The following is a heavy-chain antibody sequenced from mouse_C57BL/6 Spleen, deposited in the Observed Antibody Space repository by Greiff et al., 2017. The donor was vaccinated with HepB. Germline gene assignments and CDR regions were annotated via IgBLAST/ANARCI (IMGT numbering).Heavy chain of an antibody. D-gene: IGHD1-1*01. CDR3: ARDRGITRDWYFDV. V-gene: IGHV5-16*01. J-gene: IGHJ1*03. Sequence: EVKLVESEGGLVQPGSSMKLSCTASGFTFSDYYMAWVRQVPEKGLEWVANINYDGSSTYYLDSLKSRFIISRDNAKNILYLQMSSLKSEDTATYYCARDRGITRDWYFDVWGTGTTVTVSS. CDR2: INYDGSST. CDR1: GFTFSDYY.